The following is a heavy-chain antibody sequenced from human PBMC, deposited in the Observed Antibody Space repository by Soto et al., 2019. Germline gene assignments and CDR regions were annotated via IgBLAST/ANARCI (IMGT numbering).Heavy chain of an antibody. CDR3: ARVRGLDSSSSFYGDY. J-gene: IGHJ4*02. CDR1: GYTFTSYG. D-gene: IGHD6-6*01. V-gene: IGHV1-18*01. CDR2: ISAYNGNT. Sequence: QVQLVQSGAEVKKPGASVKVSCKASGYTFTSYGISWVRQAPGQGLEWRGWISAYNGNTNYAQKLQGRVTMTTDTSRSTADIELRSLRSDDTAVYYCARVRGLDSSSSFYGDYWGQGTLVTVSS.